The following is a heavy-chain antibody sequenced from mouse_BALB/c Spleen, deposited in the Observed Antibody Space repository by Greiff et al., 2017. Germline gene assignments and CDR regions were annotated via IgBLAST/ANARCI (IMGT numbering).Heavy chain of an antibody. CDR3: ARWDWAY. J-gene: IGHJ3*01. Sequence: VHVKQSGAELVKPGASVKLSCTASGFNIKDTYMHWVKQRPEQGLEWIGRIDPANGNTKYDPKFQGKATITADTSSNTAYLQLSSLTSEDTAVYYCARWDWAYWGQGTLVTVSA. CDR2: IDPANGNT. CDR1: GFNIKDTY. D-gene: IGHD4-1*01. V-gene: IGHV14-3*02.